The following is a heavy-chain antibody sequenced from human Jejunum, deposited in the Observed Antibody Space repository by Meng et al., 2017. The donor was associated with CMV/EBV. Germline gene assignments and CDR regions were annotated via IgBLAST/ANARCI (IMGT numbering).Heavy chain of an antibody. D-gene: IGHD5-18*01. Sequence: QVQLQESGPGLVKPSETLSLTCTFSGGSISSYYWSWIRQPAGKGLEWIGRIYPNGNTNYNPSLKSRVTMSIDTSKNQFSLKLTSVTAADTAVYYCARDAPPNNYGWFDPWGQGTLVTVSS. J-gene: IGHJ5*02. V-gene: IGHV4-4*07. CDR3: ARDAPPNNYGWFDP. CDR2: IYPNGNT. CDR1: GGSISSYY.